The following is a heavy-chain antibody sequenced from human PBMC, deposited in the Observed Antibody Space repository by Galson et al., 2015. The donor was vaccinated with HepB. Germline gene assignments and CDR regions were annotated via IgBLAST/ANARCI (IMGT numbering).Heavy chain of an antibody. CDR2: IKSKTDGGTK. CDR1: GYTFSNDW. Sequence: SLKLSCVASGYTFSNDWMSWVRQAPGKGLEWVGRIKSKTDGGTKDYAAPVKGRFTISRDDSKNTLYLQMNSLTTEDTAVYYCTICYDILTGWEFDPWGQLTLVTVSS. D-gene: IGHD3-9*01. J-gene: IGHJ5*02. CDR3: TICYDILTGWEFDP. V-gene: IGHV3-15*01.